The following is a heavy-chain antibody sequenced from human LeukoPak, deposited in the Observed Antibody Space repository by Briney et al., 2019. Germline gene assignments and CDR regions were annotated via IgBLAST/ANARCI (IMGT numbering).Heavy chain of an antibody. V-gene: IGHV4-34*01. CDR3: ARARQQLVRTAPYYYYYMDV. J-gene: IGHJ6*03. Sequence: SETLSLTCAVYGGSFSGYYWSWIRQPPGKGLEWIGEINHSGSTNYNPSLKSRVTISVDTSKNQFSLKLSSVTAADTAVYYCARARQQLVRTAPYYYYYMDVWGKGTTVTVTS. CDR2: INHSGST. D-gene: IGHD6-13*01. CDR1: GGSFSGYY.